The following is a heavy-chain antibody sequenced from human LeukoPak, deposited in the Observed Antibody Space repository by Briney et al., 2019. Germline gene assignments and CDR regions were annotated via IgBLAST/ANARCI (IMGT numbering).Heavy chain of an antibody. J-gene: IGHJ4*02. CDR1: GYTFTAYY. CDR3: ARVAGGDWYYFDL. V-gene: IGHV1-2*02. CDR2: INLYSGGT. D-gene: IGHD2-21*02. Sequence: VASVKVSCKAFGYTFTAYYMHWVRQAPGQGLEWMGWINLYSGGTNYAQKFQGRVTMTRGTSISAAYMELDRLGSDDTAVYYCARVAGGDWYYFDLWGQGSLVTVSS.